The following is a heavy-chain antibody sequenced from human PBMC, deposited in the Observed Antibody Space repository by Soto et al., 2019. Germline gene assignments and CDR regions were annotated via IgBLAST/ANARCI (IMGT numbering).Heavy chain of an antibody. CDR1: GFTFSSYG. D-gene: IGHD2-8*01. Sequence: PGGSLRLSCAASGFTFSSYGMHWVRPAPGKGLEWVAVIWYDGSNKYYVDSVKGRFTISRDNSKNTLYLQMNSLRAEDTAVYYCARDLEGYNALPQLFDYWGQGTLVTVSS. CDR2: IWYDGSNK. CDR3: ARDLEGYNALPQLFDY. J-gene: IGHJ4*02. V-gene: IGHV3-33*01.